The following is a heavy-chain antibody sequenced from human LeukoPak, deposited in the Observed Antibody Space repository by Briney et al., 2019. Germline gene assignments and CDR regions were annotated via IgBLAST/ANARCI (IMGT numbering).Heavy chain of an antibody. CDR1: GGTFSSYA. CDR2: IIPILGIA. J-gene: IGHJ6*02. CDR3: ARELGGYSCGFHSYHYYGMDV. Sequence: ASVKVSCKASGGTFSSYAISWVRQAPGQGLEWMGRIIPILGIANYAQKFQGRVTITADKSTSTAYMELSSLRSEDTAVYYCARELGGYSCGFHSYHYYGMDVWGQGTTVTVSS. D-gene: IGHD5-18*01. V-gene: IGHV1-69*04.